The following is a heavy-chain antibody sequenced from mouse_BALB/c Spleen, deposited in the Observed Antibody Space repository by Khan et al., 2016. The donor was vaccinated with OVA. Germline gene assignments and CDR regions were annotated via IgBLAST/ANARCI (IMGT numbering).Heavy chain of an antibody. CDR1: GFTFSDYG. Sequence: EVELVESGGGLVQPGGSRKLSCAASGFTFSDYGLAWIRQGPGKGPEWITFISSLAYNFYYADPVTGRFTISRENAKTTLYLDMNSLRSEDTAMYYFARGGTWGFSYWGQGTLVTVAA. V-gene: IGHV5-15*02. CDR3: ARGGTWGFSY. D-gene: IGHD3-1*01. J-gene: IGHJ3*01. CDR2: ISSLAYNF.